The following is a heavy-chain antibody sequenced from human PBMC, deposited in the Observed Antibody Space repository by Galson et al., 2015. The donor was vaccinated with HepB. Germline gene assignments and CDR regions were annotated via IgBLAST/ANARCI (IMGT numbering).Heavy chain of an antibody. J-gene: IGHJ5*02. CDR1: GYTFTSYG. CDR2: ISAYNGNT. V-gene: IGHV1-18*01. Sequence: SVKVSCKASGYTFTSYGISWVRQAPGQGLEWMGRISAYNGNTNYAQKLQGRVTMTTDTSTSAAYMELRSLRSDDTAVYYCARGPGIAAHEGWFDPWGQGTLVTVSS. CDR3: ARGPGIAAHEGWFDP. D-gene: IGHD6-13*01.